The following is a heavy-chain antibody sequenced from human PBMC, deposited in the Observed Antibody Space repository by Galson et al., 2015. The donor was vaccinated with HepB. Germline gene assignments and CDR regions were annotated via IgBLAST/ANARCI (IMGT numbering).Heavy chain of an antibody. CDR2: INPSGGNT. CDR1: GYTFTSYH. D-gene: IGHD2-2*01. J-gene: IGHJ4*02. Sequence: SVKVSCKASGYTFTSYHMHWVRQAPGQGLEWMGIINPSGGNTNYAQKFQGRVTMTRDTSTSTVYMELSSLRSEDTAVYYCARGNQNIVLVPAASLPIDYWGQGTLVTVSS. V-gene: IGHV1-46*01. CDR3: ARGNQNIVLVPAASLPIDY.